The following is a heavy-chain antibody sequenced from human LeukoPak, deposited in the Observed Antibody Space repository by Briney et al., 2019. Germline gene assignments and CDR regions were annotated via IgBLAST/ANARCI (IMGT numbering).Heavy chain of an antibody. CDR1: GYIFTSYY. V-gene: IGHV1-46*01. J-gene: IGHJ5*01. CDR2: INPSGGGT. D-gene: IGHD3-10*01. Sequence: ASVKVSCKASGYIFTSYYIHWVRQAPGQGLEWMGIINPSGGGTSYAQKFQGRVTMTTDTSTTTAYMELRSLRSDDTAVYYCARDDRAGPNWFDSWGQGTLVTVSS. CDR3: ARDDRAGPNWFDS.